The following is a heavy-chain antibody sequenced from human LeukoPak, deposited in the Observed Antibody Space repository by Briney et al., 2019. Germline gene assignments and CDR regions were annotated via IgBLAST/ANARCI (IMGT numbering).Heavy chain of an antibody. D-gene: IGHD3-9*01. CDR1: GYTFTSYD. CDR2: MNPNSGNT. V-gene: IGHV1-8*03. J-gene: IGHJ5*02. CDR3: ARIGSGYYDILTGSPGGWFDP. Sequence: ASVKVSCKASGYTFTSYDINWVRQATGQGLEWMGWMNPNSGNTGYAQKFQGRVTITRNTSISTAYMELRSLRSDDTAVYYCARIGSGYYDILTGSPGGWFDPWGQGTLVTVSS.